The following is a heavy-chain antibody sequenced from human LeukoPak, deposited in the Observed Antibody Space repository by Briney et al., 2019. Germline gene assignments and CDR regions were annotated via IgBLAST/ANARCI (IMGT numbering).Heavy chain of an antibody. D-gene: IGHD6-13*01. J-gene: IGHJ3*02. V-gene: IGHV4-39*07. CDR3: ARRWAAAVGDAFDI. CDR2: INHSGST. CDR1: GGSISSSSYY. Sequence: PSETLSLTCTVSGGSISSSSYYWGWIRQPPGKGLEWIGEINHSGSTNYNPSLKSRVTISVDTSKNQFSLKLSSVTAADTAVYYCARRWAAAVGDAFDIWGQGTMVTVSS.